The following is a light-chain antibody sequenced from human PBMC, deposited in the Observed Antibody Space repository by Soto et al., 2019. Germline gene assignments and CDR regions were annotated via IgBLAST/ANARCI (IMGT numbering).Light chain of an antibody. Sequence: DIQMTQSPSTLSASVGDRVTITCRASQSIGSWLAWYQQKPGKAPILLIYKASSLESGVPSRFSGSGSGTEFTLTISILQPDDFASYYCQQYCSYSTWTFGQGTKVESK. CDR1: QSIGSW. CDR3: QQYCSYSTWT. V-gene: IGKV1-5*03. CDR2: KAS. J-gene: IGKJ1*01.